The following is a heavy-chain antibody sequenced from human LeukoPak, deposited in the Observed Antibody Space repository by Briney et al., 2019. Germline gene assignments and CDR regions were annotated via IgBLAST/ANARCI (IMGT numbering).Heavy chain of an antibody. CDR1: GYSFTSYW. CDR3: ARQPALSFDY. V-gene: IGHV5-10-1*01. J-gene: IGHJ4*02. Sequence: GESLTISCRGSGYSFTSYWISWVRQMPGKGLEWMGRIDPSDSYTNYSPSFQGHVTISADKSISTAYLQWSSLKASDTAMYYCARQPALSFDYWGQGTLVTVSS. CDR2: IDPSDSYT. D-gene: IGHD1-14*01.